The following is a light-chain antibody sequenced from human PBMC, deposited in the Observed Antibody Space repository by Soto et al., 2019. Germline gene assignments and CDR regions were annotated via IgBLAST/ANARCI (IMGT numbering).Light chain of an antibody. CDR1: NNDVGGYES. Sequence: QSALTQPASVSGSSGQSITISCTGTNNDVGGYESVSWYQQHSGKAPRLLVYDVNYRPSGVSNRFSGSKSGNTASLTISGLQAEDEADYYCSSYTSISILAFGGGTKVTVL. V-gene: IGLV2-14*03. J-gene: IGLJ3*02. CDR3: SSYTSISILA. CDR2: DVN.